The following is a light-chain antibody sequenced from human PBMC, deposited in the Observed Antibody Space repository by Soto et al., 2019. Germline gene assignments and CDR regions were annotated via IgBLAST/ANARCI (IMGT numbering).Light chain of an antibody. J-gene: IGLJ3*02. CDR3: SSYTGTILV. CDR1: SRDVGAYNY. CDR2: EVT. Sequence: QSALTQPASMSGSPGQSITISCTGTSRDVGAYNYVPWYQRYPGKAPKLIIYEVTNRPSGVSNRFSGSKSGNTASLTISGLQAEDEADYYCSSYTGTILVFGGGTKVTVL. V-gene: IGLV2-14*01.